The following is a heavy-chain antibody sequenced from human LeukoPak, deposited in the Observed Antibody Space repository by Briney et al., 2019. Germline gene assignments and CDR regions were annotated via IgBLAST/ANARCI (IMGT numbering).Heavy chain of an antibody. Sequence: SETLSLTCAVSGGSFSVYHWSWIRQSPEKGLEWLGDISHTGNTNYNPSLKSRVTISVDRSKNQFSLKLSSVTAADAAVYYCAREQGDDAFDIWGQGTMVTVSS. V-gene: IGHV4-34*01. J-gene: IGHJ3*02. CDR1: GGSFSVYH. CDR2: ISHTGNT. CDR3: AREQGDDAFDI. D-gene: IGHD1/OR15-1a*01.